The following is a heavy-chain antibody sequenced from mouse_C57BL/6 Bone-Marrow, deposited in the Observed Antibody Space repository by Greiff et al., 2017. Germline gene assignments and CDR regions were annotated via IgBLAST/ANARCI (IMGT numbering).Heavy chain of an antibody. V-gene: IGHV2-4*01. CDR3: AKMGGSSFFDY. CDR1: GFSLTSYG. D-gene: IGHD1-1*01. J-gene: IGHJ2*01. CDR2: IWSGGST. Sequence: VKLMESGPGLVQPSQSLSITCTVSGFSLTSYGVHWVRQPPGKGLEWLGVIWSGGSTDYNAAFISRLSISKDNSKSQVFFKMNSLQADDTAIYYCAKMGGSSFFDYWGQGTTLTVSS.